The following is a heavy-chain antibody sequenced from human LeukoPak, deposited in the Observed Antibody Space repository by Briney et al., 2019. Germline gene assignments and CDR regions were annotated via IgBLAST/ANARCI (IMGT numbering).Heavy chain of an antibody. V-gene: IGHV3-23*01. Sequence: PGGSLRFSCAASGFTFSSYAMSWVRQAPGKGLEWVSGISGSGGSTYYADSVKGRFTISRDNSKNTLYLQMNSLRAEDTAVYYCASPSRYCSSTSCFAEYFQHWGQGTLVTVSS. CDR2: ISGSGGST. D-gene: IGHD2-2*01. CDR1: GFTFSSYA. CDR3: ASPSRYCSSTSCFAEYFQH. J-gene: IGHJ1*01.